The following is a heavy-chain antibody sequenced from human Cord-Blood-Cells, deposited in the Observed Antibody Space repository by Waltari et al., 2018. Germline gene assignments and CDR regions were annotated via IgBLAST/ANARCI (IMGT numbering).Heavy chain of an antibody. CDR3: ARIHPYDSSGYYFDY. Sequence: QVQLVQSGAEVKKPGASVKVSCKASGYTCTSYGLSWVRQAPGQGLEWMGWISAYNGNTNYAQKLQGRVTMTTDTSTSTAYMELRSLRSDDTAVYYCARIHPYDSSGYYFDYWGQGTLVTVSS. J-gene: IGHJ4*02. V-gene: IGHV1-18*01. CDR1: GYTCTSYG. CDR2: ISAYNGNT. D-gene: IGHD3-22*01.